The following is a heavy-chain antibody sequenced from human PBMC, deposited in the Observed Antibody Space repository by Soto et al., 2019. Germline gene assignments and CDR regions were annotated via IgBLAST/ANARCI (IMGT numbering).Heavy chain of an antibody. CDR1: NGSIIHYY. CDR2: IYYTGAT. J-gene: IGHJ3*02. V-gene: IGHV4-59*01. CDR3: ASCLTLATTPGDGFDI. Sequence: VQLQESGPRLVKPSETLSLTCTVSNGSIIHYYWSWIRQPPGKGPEWNGYIYYTGATNYDPSLKSRVSRSVDMARNQLSLKLTSVTAADTAVYSCASCLTLATTPGDGFDIWGRGTLVTVSS. D-gene: IGHD3-9*01.